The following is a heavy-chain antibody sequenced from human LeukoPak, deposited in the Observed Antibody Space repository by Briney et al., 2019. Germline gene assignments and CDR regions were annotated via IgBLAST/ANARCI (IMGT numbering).Heavy chain of an antibody. V-gene: IGHV4-59*08. CDR2: IYYSGST. Sequence: SETLSLTCAVYGGSFSSYYWSWIRQPPGKGLEWIGYIYYSGSTNYNPSLKSRVTISVDTSKNQFSLKLSSVTAADTAVYYCARGSSGIRFLEWLSHGLDYYYYMDVWGKGTTVTVSS. CDR1: GGSFSSYY. D-gene: IGHD3-3*01. J-gene: IGHJ6*03. CDR3: ARGSSGIRFLEWLSHGLDYYYYMDV.